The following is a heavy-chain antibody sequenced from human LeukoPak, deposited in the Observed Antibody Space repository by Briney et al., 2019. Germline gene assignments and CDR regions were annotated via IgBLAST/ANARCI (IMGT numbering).Heavy chain of an antibody. J-gene: IGHJ4*02. Sequence: GGSLRLSCAASGFTFDDYGMSWVRQAPGKGLEWVSGINWNGGSTGYADSVKGRFTISRDNSKNTLYLQMNSLRAEDTAVYYCASLDYYYGSGSSIDPFDYWGQGTLVTVSS. V-gene: IGHV3-20*04. CDR3: ASLDYYYGSGSSIDPFDY. CDR2: INWNGGST. D-gene: IGHD3-10*01. CDR1: GFTFDDYG.